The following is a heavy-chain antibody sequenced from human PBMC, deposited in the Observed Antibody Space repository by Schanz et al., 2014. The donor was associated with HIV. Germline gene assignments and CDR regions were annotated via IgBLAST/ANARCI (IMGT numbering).Heavy chain of an antibody. CDR1: GFTFSSYA. D-gene: IGHD6-13*01. CDR3: AKDLLATTSWYGGIDY. J-gene: IGHJ4*02. CDR2: ISGSGGST. Sequence: EVQLVESGGGLVQPGGSLKLSCAASGFTFSSYAMSWVRQAPGKGLEWVSAISGSGGSTYYAASVKGRFTISRDDSRTTLFLQMNSLRVEDTAIYYCAKDLLATTSWYGGIDYWGQGTLVTVSS. V-gene: IGHV3-23*04.